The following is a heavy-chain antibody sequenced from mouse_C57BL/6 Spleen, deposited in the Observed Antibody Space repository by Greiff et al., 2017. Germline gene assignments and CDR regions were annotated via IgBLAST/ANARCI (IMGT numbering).Heavy chain of an antibody. J-gene: IGHJ4*01. CDR2: IAPEDGDT. Sequence: VQLQQSGAELVRPGASVKLSCTASGFNINDYYMHWVKQRPEQGLEWIGMIAPEDGDTEYAPKFKGMATMTADTYSNIAYLELSSRTSEDTAVYYCTTSGYYAMDYWGQGTSVTVSS. V-gene: IGHV14-1*01. CDR1: GFNINDYY. CDR3: TTSGYYAMDY.